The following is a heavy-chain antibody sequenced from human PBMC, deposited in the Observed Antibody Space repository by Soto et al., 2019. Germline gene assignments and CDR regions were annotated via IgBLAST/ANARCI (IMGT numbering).Heavy chain of an antibody. CDR2: IIPIFGTA. Sequence: QVQLVQSGAEVKKPGSSVKVSCKASGGTFSSYAISWVRQAPGQGLEWMGGIIPIFGTANYAQKFQGRVTITADESTSTAYMELSSLRSEDTAVYYCARDWTPIAALLQYPYPSYGMDVWGQGTTVTVSS. D-gene: IGHD6-6*01. CDR1: GGTFSSYA. J-gene: IGHJ6*02. V-gene: IGHV1-69*01. CDR3: ARDWTPIAALLQYPYPSYGMDV.